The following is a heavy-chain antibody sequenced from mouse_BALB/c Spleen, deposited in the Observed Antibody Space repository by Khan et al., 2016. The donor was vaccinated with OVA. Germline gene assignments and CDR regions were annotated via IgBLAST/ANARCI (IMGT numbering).Heavy chain of an antibody. CDR3: AKLTPDDYSMDY. Sequence: VQLQESGPGLVAPSQSLSITCTVSGFSLTSYGVNWVRQPPGKGLEWLGVIWGDGGTNYNSAIISKLIISKDNSKSQAFLKLNSLQTADTATYYCAKLTPDDYSMDYWGQGSSGTVSS. CDR1: GFSLTSYG. CDR2: IWGDGGT. J-gene: IGHJ4*01. V-gene: IGHV2-3*01. D-gene: IGHD2-13*01.